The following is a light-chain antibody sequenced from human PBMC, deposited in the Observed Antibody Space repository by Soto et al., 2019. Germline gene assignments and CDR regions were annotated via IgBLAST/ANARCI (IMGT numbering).Light chain of an antibody. CDR3: QQYGSSPPWT. V-gene: IGKV3-20*01. Sequence: EIVLTQFPGTLSLSPGERATLSCRASQSVSSNYLVWYQQKPGQAPRLLIHGASSRATGIPDRFSGSGSGTDFTLTISRLEPEDFAVYYCQQYGSSPPWTFGQGTKVEIK. CDR2: GAS. CDR1: QSVSSNY. J-gene: IGKJ1*01.